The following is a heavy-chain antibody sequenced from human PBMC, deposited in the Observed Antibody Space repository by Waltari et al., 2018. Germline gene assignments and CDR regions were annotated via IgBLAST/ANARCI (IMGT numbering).Heavy chain of an antibody. Sequence: QVQLVQSGAEVKKPGASVKVSCKASGYTFTGYYMHWVRQAPGQGLEWMGGINPNRGGTNYAQKFQGWVTMTRDTSISTAYMELSRLRSDDTAVYYCAREAVTNYYYYYGMDVWGQGTTVTVSS. D-gene: IGHD4-17*01. CDR3: AREAVTNYYYYYGMDV. CDR1: GYTFTGYY. CDR2: INPNRGGT. J-gene: IGHJ6*02. V-gene: IGHV1-2*04.